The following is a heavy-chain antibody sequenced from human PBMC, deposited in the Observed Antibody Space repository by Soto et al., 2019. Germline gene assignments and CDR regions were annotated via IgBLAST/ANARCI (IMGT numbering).Heavy chain of an antibody. D-gene: IGHD3-3*01. J-gene: IGHJ4*02. Sequence: EVQLVESGGGLVQPGGSLRLSCAASGFTFSSYSMNWVRQAPGKGLEWVSYISSSSSTIYYADSVKGRFTISRDNAKNSLYLQMNSLRAEDTAVYYCARGPQGGYYDFWSGYLAPSCFDYWGQGTLVTVSS. CDR3: ARGPQGGYYDFWSGYLAPSCFDY. CDR2: ISSSSSTI. V-gene: IGHV3-48*01. CDR1: GFTFSSYS.